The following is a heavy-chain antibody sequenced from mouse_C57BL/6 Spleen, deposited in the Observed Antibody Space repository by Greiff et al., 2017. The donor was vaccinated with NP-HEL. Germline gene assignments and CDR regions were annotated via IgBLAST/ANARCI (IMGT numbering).Heavy chain of an antibody. CDR3: ARSGGYYPYYAMDY. CDR2: IHPNSGST. J-gene: IGHJ4*01. V-gene: IGHV1-64*01. Sequence: QVQLQQSGAELVKPGASVKLSCKASGYTFTSYWMHWVKQRPGQGLEWIGMIHPNSGSTNYNEKFKSKATLTVDKSSSTAYMQLSSLTSEDSAVYYCARSGGYYPYYAMDYWGQGTSVTVSS. D-gene: IGHD2-3*01. CDR1: GYTFTSYW.